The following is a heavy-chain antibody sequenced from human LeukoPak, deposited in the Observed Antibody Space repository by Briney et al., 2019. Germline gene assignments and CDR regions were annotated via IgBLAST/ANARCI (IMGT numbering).Heavy chain of an antibody. CDR3: ARVGISGRFLEWLQFDY. CDR1: GYTFTSYY. J-gene: IGHJ4*02. CDR2: INPSGGST. D-gene: IGHD3-3*01. V-gene: IGHV1-46*01. Sequence: ASVKVSCKASGYTFTSYYMHWVRQAPGQGLEWMGIINPSGGSTSYAQKLQGRVTMTRDTSTSTVYMELSSLRSEDTAVYYCARVGISGRFLEWLQFDYWGQGTLVTVSS.